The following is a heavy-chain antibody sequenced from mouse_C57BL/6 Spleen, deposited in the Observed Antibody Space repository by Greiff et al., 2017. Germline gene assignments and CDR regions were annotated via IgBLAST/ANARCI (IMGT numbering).Heavy chain of an antibody. Sequence: VQLQQSGAELAKPGASVKLSCKASGYTFTSYWMHWVKQRPGQGLEWIGYINPSSGYTKYNQKFKDKATLTADKSSSTAYMQLSSLTYENSAGYYCARSYSNYWYFDVWGTGTTVTVSS. CDR2: INPSSGYT. D-gene: IGHD2-5*01. CDR3: ARSYSNYWYFDV. CDR1: GYTFTSYW. J-gene: IGHJ1*03. V-gene: IGHV1-7*01.